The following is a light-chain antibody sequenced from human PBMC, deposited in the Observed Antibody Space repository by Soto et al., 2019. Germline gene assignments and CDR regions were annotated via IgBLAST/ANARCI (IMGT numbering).Light chain of an antibody. CDR1: QGIRSA. CDR3: LQHNSYPLT. V-gene: IGKV1-17*01. J-gene: IGKJ1*01. CDR2: AAS. Sequence: IQLTQSPASLSASVGDRVTITCRASQGIRSALGWYQQKPGKVPKLLIYAASTLQSGVPSRFSGSGFGTEFTPTISSLQPEDFATYYCLQHNSYPLTFGQGTKVDIK.